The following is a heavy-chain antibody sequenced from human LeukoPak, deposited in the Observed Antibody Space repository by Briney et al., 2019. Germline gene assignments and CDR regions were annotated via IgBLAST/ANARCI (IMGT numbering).Heavy chain of an antibody. CDR2: TYYSGST. J-gene: IGHJ4*02. V-gene: IGHV4-39*01. CDR1: GGSISSSSYY. CDR3: ARRGYSSGYYSRNPSFDY. D-gene: IGHD3-22*01. Sequence: SETLSLTCTVSGGSISSSSYYWGWIRQPPGKGLEWIGSTYYSGSTYYNPSLKSRVTISVDASKNQFSLKLSSVIAADTAVYYCARRGYSSGYYSRNPSFDYWGQGTLVTVSS.